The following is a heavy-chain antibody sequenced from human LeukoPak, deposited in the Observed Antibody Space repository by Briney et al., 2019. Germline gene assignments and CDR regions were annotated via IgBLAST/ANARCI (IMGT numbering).Heavy chain of an antibody. CDR1: GLTFSTSS. CDR2: SGMSSSTI. Sequence: GGSLRLSCAASGLTFSTSSLHWVRQAPGKGVGWVLYSGMSSSTIYYVHSVKGRFHISRDNAKNSLYLQMYSLRYKDTAVYYCASGYCSGGSGYSDYWGQATLVTVSS. V-gene: IGHV3-48*02. CDR3: ASGYCSGGSGYSDY. J-gene: IGHJ4*02. D-gene: IGHD2-15*01.